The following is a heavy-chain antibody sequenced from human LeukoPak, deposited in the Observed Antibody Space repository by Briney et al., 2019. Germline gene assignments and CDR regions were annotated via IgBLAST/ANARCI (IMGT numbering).Heavy chain of an antibody. D-gene: IGHD6-13*01. J-gene: IGHJ4*02. Sequence: GGSLRLSCAASGFTFRSYSMNWVRQAPGKGLEWVSSISSSSSYIYYADSVKGRFTISRDNAKNSPYLQMNSLRAEDTAVYYCARVSIAAADPDYWGQGTLVTVSS. CDR1: GFTFRSYS. V-gene: IGHV3-21*01. CDR3: ARVSIAAADPDY. CDR2: ISSSSSYI.